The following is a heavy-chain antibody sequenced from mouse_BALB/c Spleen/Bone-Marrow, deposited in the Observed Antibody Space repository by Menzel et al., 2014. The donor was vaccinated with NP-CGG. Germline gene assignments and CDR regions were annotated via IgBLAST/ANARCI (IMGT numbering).Heavy chain of an antibody. CDR2: IYPGDGDT. J-gene: IGHJ2*01. Sequence: QVPLQQSGPELVKPGASVKISCKASGYAFSSSWMDWVKQRPGQGLEWIGRIYPGDGDTNYNGKFKGKATLTADKSSSTAYMQLSSLTSVDSAVYFCARGGNYRFDYWGQGTALTVSS. D-gene: IGHD2-1*01. V-gene: IGHV1-82*01. CDR1: GYAFSSSW. CDR3: ARGGNYRFDY.